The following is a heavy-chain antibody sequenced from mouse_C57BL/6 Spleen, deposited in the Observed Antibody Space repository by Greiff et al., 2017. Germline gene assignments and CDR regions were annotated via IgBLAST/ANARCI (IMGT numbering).Heavy chain of an antibody. V-gene: IGHV1-76*01. CDR3: TRGGDYGGGRYFDV. D-gene: IGHD2-4*01. J-gene: IGHJ1*03. Sequence: VQLQQSGAELVRPGASVKLSCKASGYTFTDYYINWVKQRPGQGLEWIARIYPGSGNTYYNEKFKGKATLTAEKSSSTAYMQLSSLTSEDSAVYFCTRGGDYGGGRYFDVWGTGTTVTVSS. CDR2: IYPGSGNT. CDR1: GYTFTDYY.